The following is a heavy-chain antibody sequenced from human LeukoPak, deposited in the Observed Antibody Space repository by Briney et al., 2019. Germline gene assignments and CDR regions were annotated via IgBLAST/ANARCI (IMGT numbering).Heavy chain of an antibody. CDR1: GFTFSQYS. D-gene: IGHD6-13*01. V-gene: IGHV3-7*01. J-gene: IGHJ4*02. CDR3: SRDPRSSWYRAIDY. Sequence: GGSLRLSCAASGFTFSQYSMSWVGQAPGKGLEWVANIKQDGSAKYYVDSVKGRFTTSRDDSKNSLYLQMDSLRAEDTAVYYCSRDPRSSWYRAIDYWGQGSLVTVSS. CDR2: IKQDGSAK.